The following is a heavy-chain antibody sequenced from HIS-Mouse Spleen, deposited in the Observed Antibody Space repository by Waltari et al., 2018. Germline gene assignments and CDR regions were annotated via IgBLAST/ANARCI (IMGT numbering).Heavy chain of an antibody. V-gene: IGHV3-30*18. J-gene: IGHJ4*02. D-gene: IGHD6-19*01. CDR2: ISYDGSNK. Sequence: QVQLVESGGGVVQPGRSLRLSCAASGFPFRSPCLPWVRQAPGKGLEWVAVISYDGSNKYYADSVKGRFTISRDNSKNTLYLQMNSLRAEDTAVYYCAKASSGWLDYWGQGTLVTVSS. CDR1: GFPFRSPC. CDR3: AKASSGWLDY.